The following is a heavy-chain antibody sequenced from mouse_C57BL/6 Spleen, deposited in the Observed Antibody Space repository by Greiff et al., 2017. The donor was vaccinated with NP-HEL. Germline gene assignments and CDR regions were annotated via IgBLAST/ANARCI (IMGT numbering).Heavy chain of an antibody. D-gene: IGHD1-1*01. J-gene: IGHJ2*01. CDR2: IYPGDGDT. CDR3: ARYDGSRFDY. CDR1: GYAFSSSW. V-gene: IGHV1-82*01. Sequence: QVQLQQSGPELVKPGASVKISCKASGYAFSSSWMNWVKQRPGKGLEWIGRIYPGDGDTNYNGKFKGKATLTADKSSSTAYMQLSSLTSEDSAVYFCARYDGSRFDYWGQGTTLTVSS.